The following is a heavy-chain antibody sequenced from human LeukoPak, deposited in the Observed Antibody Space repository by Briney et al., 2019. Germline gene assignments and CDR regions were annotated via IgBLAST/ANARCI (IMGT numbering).Heavy chain of an antibody. D-gene: IGHD3-10*01. J-gene: IGHJ4*02. CDR3: ARGRYQGSESYLNSHDY. Sequence: GGSLRLSCAASGFTFSNYVMSWVRQAPGKGLEWVSLISGRGDSTYYADSVKGRFTISRDNSKNTLYLQLNSLRAEDTAVYSCARGRYQGSESYLNSHDYWGQGTLVTVSS. CDR2: ISGRGDST. CDR1: GFTFSNYV. V-gene: IGHV3-23*01.